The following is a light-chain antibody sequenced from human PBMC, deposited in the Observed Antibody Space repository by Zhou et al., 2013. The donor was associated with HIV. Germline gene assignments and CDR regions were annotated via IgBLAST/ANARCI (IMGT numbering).Light chain of an antibody. Sequence: VLTQSPGTLSLSPGERATLSCRASQSVTSGYLAWYQQKPGQAPSLLIYDTSTRATGVPARFSGSGSGRDFTLTISGLQPEDFALYYCQQYDTWPSFGQGTKLQIK. CDR2: DTS. J-gene: IGKJ2*01. V-gene: IGKV3-20*01. CDR1: QSVTSGY. CDR3: QQYDTWPS.